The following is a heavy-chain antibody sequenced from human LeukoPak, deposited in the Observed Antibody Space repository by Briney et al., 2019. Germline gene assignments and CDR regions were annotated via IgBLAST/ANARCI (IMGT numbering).Heavy chain of an antibody. CDR1: GYALTELS. D-gene: IGHD3-3*01. CDR2: FDPEDGET. J-gene: IGHJ4*02. Sequence: ASVKVSCKVSGYALTELSMHWVRQAPGKGLEWMGGFDPEDGETIYAQKFQGRVTMTEDTSTDTAYMELSSLRSEDTAVYYCATLTYYDFWSGPYWGQGTLVTVSS. CDR3: ATLTYYDFWSGPY. V-gene: IGHV1-24*01.